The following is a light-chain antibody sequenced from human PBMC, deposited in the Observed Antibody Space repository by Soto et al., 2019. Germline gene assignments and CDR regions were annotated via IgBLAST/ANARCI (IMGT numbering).Light chain of an antibody. Sequence: QSVLTQPPSVPAAPGQKVTVSCSGSTSNIGNNHVSWYQHLPGAAPKLLIYDDNKRPSGIPDRFSGSKSGTSATLGITGLQTGDEADYYCSSYTSAGTLVFGGGTKVTVL. CDR1: TSNIGNNH. CDR3: SSYTSAGTLV. V-gene: IGLV1-51*01. CDR2: DDN. J-gene: IGLJ2*01.